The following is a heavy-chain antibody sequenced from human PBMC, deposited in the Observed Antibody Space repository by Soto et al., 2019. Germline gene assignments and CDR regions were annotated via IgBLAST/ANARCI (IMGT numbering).Heavy chain of an antibody. CDR1: GFTVSSNY. Sequence: GGSLRLSCAASGFTVSSNYMSWVRQAPGKGLEWVSVIYSDGSTYYADSVKGRFTISRDNSKNTLYLQMNSLRAEDTAVYYCARMISSSSYYYYMDVWGKGTTVTVSS. V-gene: IGHV3-53*01. D-gene: IGHD6-6*01. CDR3: ARMISSSSYYYYMDV. CDR2: IYSDGST. J-gene: IGHJ6*03.